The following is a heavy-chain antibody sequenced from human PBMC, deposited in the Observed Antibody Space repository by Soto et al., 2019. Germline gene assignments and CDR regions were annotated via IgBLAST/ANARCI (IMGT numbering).Heavy chain of an antibody. J-gene: IGHJ6*02. CDR1: GFTFSSYG. Sequence: QVQLVESGGGVVQPGRSLRLSCAASGFTFSSYGMHWVRQAPGKGLEWVAVIWYDGSNKYYADSVKGRFTISRDNSKNTLYVQMSSLRAEDTAVYYCARVYYGDYGMDVWGQGTTVTVSS. D-gene: IGHD4-17*01. V-gene: IGHV3-33*01. CDR3: ARVYYGDYGMDV. CDR2: IWYDGSNK.